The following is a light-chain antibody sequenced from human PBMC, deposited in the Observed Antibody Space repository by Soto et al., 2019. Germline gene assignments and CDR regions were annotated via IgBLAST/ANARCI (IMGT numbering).Light chain of an antibody. CDR1: QDISTN. V-gene: IGKV1-5*01. CDR3: QHYTLYSAP. Sequence: RLTQSLSTRSASLGDPVPIPVRASQDISTNLAWYQQKPGKAPTLLIFGASSLHNGVPPRFAGSGSGSEFTLTINRLQPDDFATYYCQHYTLYSAPFGQGTRV. CDR2: GAS. J-gene: IGKJ5*01.